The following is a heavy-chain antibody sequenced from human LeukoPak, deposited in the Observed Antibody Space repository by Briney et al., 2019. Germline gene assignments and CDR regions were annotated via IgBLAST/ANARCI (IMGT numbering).Heavy chain of an antibody. J-gene: IGHJ6*03. Sequence: PSETLSLTCAVYGGSFSGYYWSWIRQPPGKGLEWIGEINHSGSTNYNPSLKSRVTISVDTSKNQFSLKLSSVTAADTAVYYCARRPIPIPIYCTNGVCSNYYYMDVWGKGTTVTVSS. CDR2: INHSGST. CDR1: GGSFSGYY. V-gene: IGHV4-34*01. CDR3: ARRPIPIPIYCTNGVCSNYYYMDV. D-gene: IGHD2-8*01.